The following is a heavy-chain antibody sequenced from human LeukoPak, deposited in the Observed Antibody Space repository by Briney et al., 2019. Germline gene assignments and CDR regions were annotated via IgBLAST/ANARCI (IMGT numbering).Heavy chain of an antibody. V-gene: IGHV4-34*01. CDR3: ARGRGGVRGYYVDV. CDR2: INHSGST. Sequence: SGTLSLTCAVYGGSFSGYYWSWIRQPPGKGLEWIGEINHSGSTNYNPSLKSRVTISVDTSKNQFSLKLTSVTAADTAVYYCARGRGGVRGYYVDVWGKGTMVTVSS. CDR1: GGSFSGYY. J-gene: IGHJ3*01. D-gene: IGHD3-10*01.